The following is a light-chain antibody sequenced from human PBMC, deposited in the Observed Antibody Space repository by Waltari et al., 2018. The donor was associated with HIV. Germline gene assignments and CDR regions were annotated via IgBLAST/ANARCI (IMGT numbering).Light chain of an antibody. Sequence: DVVMTQSPLSLPVTLGQPASISCRSSQSLVYRDGNTYLIWFQQRPGQSPRSLIYKVSNRDSGVPDRFSGSGSGTDFTLKISRVEAEDVGVYYCMQGTHWPYTFGQGTKLKI. J-gene: IGKJ2*01. CDR1: QSLVYRDGNTY. CDR3: MQGTHWPYT. CDR2: KVS. V-gene: IGKV2-30*01.